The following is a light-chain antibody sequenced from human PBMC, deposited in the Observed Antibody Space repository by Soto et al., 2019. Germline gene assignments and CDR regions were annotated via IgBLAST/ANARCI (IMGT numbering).Light chain of an antibody. CDR2: RVS. Sequence: DIQMTQSPSSLSASVRERVTIACRASQSITNNLNWYQQKPGRAPRLLIYRVSNLQSGVPPRFSGSGSGTDFTLTISGLQPDDFATYSCQQSYSTPPTFGQGTKVDIK. J-gene: IGKJ1*01. V-gene: IGKV1-39*01. CDR1: QSITNN. CDR3: QQSYSTPPT.